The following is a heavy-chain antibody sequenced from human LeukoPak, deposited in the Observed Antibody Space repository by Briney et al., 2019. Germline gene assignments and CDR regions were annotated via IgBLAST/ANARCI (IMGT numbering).Heavy chain of an antibody. Sequence: GGSLRLSCAASGFTLRTFDMQCVRQAPGKGLEWVALISYDGDNKYYADSVKGRFTISRDNSRTTIYLQMNSQRAEDTAVYYCAGAQLEHCSMPSCYAFDSWGQGTLVTVSS. J-gene: IGHJ4*02. D-gene: IGHD2-2*01. CDR3: AGAQLEHCSMPSCYAFDS. CDR2: ISYDGDNK. CDR1: GFTLRTFD. V-gene: IGHV3-30*03.